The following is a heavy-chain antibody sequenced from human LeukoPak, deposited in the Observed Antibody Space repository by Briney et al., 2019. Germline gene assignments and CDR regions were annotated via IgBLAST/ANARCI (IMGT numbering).Heavy chain of an antibody. V-gene: IGHV6-1*01. D-gene: IGHD6-13*01. J-gene: IGHJ4*02. CDR2: TYYRSKWYN. CDR1: GDSVSSKNAA. CDR3: AGGIAAGGFDY. Sequence: TSQTLSLTCAISGDSVSSKNAAWNWIRQSPLRGLEWLGRTYYRSKWYNEYAVSVKSRIAINPDAPKSQFSLQLNSVTPEDTAVYYCAGGIAAGGFDYWGQGTLVTVSS.